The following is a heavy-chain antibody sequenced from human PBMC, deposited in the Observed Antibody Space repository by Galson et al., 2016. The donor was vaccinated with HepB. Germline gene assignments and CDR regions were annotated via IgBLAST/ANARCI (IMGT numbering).Heavy chain of an antibody. V-gene: IGHV3-23*01. J-gene: IGHJ4*02. CDR2: ISASGVVT. CDR1: GFTFDSSA. Sequence: SLRLSCAASGFTFDSSAMNWVRQAPGKGLEWVSQISASGVVTYYADSVKGRFTISRDNSKNTLYLQMNSLRDKDTAIYYCAKEGRSTTPGYWGQGTLVTVSS. CDR3: AKEGRSTTPGY. D-gene: IGHD2/OR15-2a*01.